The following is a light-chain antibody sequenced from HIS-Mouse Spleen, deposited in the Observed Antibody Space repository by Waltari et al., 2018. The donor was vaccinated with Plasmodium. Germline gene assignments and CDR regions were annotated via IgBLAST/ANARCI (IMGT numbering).Light chain of an antibody. V-gene: IGLV3-10*01. Sequence: SYALTQPPSVSVSPGQPARITCSGDALPKQYAYWYQQKSGQAPVLVIYEDSKRPPGIPERFSGSSSGTMATLTISGAQVEDEADYYCYSTDSSGNHRVFGGGTKLTVL. CDR2: EDS. CDR3: YSTDSSGNHRV. CDR1: ALPKQY. J-gene: IGLJ3*02.